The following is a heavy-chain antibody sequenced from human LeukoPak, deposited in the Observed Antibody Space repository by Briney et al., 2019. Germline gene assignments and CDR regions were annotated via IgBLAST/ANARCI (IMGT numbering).Heavy chain of an antibody. CDR1: GGTFSSYA. CDR3: ARVPLLLSPGDDAWFDP. V-gene: IGHV1-69*04. J-gene: IGHJ5*02. D-gene: IGHD4-17*01. CDR2: IIPIFGIA. Sequence: SVKVSCKASGGTFSSYAISWVRQAPGQGLEWMGRIIPIFGIANYAQKFQGRVTITADKSTSTAYMELSSLRSEDTAVYYCARVPLLLSPGDDAWFDPWGQGTLVTVSS.